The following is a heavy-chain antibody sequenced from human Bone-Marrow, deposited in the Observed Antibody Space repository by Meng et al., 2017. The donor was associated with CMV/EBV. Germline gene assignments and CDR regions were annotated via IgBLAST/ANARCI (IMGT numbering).Heavy chain of an antibody. CDR3: ARHERRPSMGSGTAGMDV. J-gene: IGHJ6*02. V-gene: IGHV4-34*01. CDR2: INHSGST. Sequence: SETLSLTCAVYGGSFSGYYWSWIRQPPGKGLEWIGEINHSGSTNYNPSLKSRVTISVDTSISTAYLQWSSLKASDTAMYYCARHERRPSMGSGTAGMDVWGQGTTVTVSS. D-gene: IGHD3-10*01. CDR1: GGSFSGYY.